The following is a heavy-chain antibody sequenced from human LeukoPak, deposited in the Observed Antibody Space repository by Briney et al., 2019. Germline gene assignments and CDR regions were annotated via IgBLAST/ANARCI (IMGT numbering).Heavy chain of an antibody. V-gene: IGHV4-59*01. CDR2: IYYSGST. J-gene: IGHJ4*02. CDR3: ARNFATHSGSYYPV. Sequence: SETLSLTCTVSGGSISSYHWSWIRQPPGKGLEWIGYIYYSGSTNYNPSLKSRVTISVDTSKNQFSLKLSSVTAADTAVYYCARNFATHSGSYYPVWGQGTLVTVSS. D-gene: IGHD1-26*01. CDR1: GGSISSYH.